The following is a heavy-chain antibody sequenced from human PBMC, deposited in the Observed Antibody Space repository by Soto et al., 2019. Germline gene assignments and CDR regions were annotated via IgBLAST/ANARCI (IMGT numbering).Heavy chain of an antibody. CDR2: IYYSGST. Sequence: QVQLQESGPGLVKPSETLSLTCTVSGGSVSSGSYYWSWIRQPPGKGLEWIGYIYYSGSTNYNPSLKSRVTISVDTSKNQFSLKLSSVTAADTAVYYCARATDYGDPSYWYFDLWGRGTLVTVSS. D-gene: IGHD4-17*01. CDR1: GGSVSSGSYY. CDR3: ARATDYGDPSYWYFDL. J-gene: IGHJ2*01. V-gene: IGHV4-61*01.